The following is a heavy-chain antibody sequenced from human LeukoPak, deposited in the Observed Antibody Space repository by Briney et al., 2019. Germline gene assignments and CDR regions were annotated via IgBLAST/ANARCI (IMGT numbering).Heavy chain of an antibody. CDR3: AREINSSAYY. CDR2: INPNSGDT. J-gene: IGHJ4*02. V-gene: IGHV1-2*06. D-gene: IGHD3-22*01. Sequence: ASVKVSCKASGYTFTSYGISWVRQAPGQGLEWMGRINPNSGDTNYAQKFQGRVTMSRDTSISTAYMELSRLRSDDTAVYYCAREINSSAYYWGQGTLVTVS. CDR1: GYTFTSYG.